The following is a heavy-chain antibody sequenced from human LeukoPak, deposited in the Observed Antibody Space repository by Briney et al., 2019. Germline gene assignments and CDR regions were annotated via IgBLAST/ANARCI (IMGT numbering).Heavy chain of an antibody. Sequence: VASVKVSCKASGYTFTSHFMHWVRQAPGQGLEWMGWINTNTGNPTYTQGFTGRFVFSLDTSVSTAYLQISSLKAEDTAVYYCARDGARQATLYYYYMDVWGKGTTVTVSS. V-gene: IGHV7-4-1*02. CDR1: GYTFTSHF. D-gene: IGHD3-16*01. CDR2: INTNTGNP. CDR3: ARDGARQATLYYYYMDV. J-gene: IGHJ6*03.